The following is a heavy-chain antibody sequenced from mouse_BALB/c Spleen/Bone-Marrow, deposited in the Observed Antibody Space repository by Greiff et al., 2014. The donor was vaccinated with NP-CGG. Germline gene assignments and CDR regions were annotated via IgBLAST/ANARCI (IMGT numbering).Heavy chain of an antibody. J-gene: IGHJ1*01. D-gene: IGHD2-4*01. Sequence: VQLQQSGPGPVAPSQSLSITCTVSGFSLTSYGVHWVRQPPGKGLEWLGVIWAGGSTTYNSALMSRLSISKDNSKSQVFLKMNSLQTDDTAMYYCARDPIYYDYDWYFDVWGAGTTVTVSS. CDR3: ARDPIYYDYDWYFDV. V-gene: IGHV2-9*02. CDR2: IWAGGST. CDR1: GFSLTSYG.